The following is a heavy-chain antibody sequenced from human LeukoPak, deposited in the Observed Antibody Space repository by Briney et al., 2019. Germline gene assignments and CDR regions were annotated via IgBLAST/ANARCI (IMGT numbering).Heavy chain of an antibody. J-gene: IGHJ3*02. Sequence: GGSLRLSCSASGFTFSSNYMHWVRQAPGKGPESVSDISPNADSTYYAVSVKGRFTISRDNSKNTLYLQMNSLGAEDTAVYYCVKGGSFDIWGQGTMVTVSS. V-gene: IGHV3-64D*09. CDR3: VKGGSFDI. CDR2: ISPNADST. CDR1: GFTFSSNY.